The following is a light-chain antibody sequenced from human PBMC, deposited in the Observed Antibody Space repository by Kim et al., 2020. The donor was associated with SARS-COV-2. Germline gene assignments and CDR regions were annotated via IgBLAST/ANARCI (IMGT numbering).Light chain of an antibody. J-gene: IGKJ4*01. CDR1: RDLFYSPTNKFY. V-gene: IGKV4-1*01. Sequence: RATIKCKSSRDLFYSPTNKFYLAWYQQKPGQPPKLLISWASNREYGVPERFSGSGSGTDYTLTISSLQAEDVAVYYCQQYWSSFFTFGGGTKLEIK. CDR3: QQYWSSFFT. CDR2: WAS.